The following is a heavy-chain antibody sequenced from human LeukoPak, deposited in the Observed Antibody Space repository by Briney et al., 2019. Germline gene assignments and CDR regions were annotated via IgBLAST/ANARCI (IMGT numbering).Heavy chain of an antibody. CDR3: ARARRDCSGASCYSYYFDF. CDR1: GFTFSSYA. J-gene: IGHJ4*02. CDR2: INRYGDST. D-gene: IGHD2-15*01. V-gene: IGHV3-64*01. Sequence: GGSLRLSCAASGFTFSSYAIHWVRQAPGKGLEFVSAINRYGDSTYYANSVKGRFTISRDDSKNTVYLQMGSLRAEDMAVYYCARARRDCSGASCYSYYFDFWGQGTLVTVSS.